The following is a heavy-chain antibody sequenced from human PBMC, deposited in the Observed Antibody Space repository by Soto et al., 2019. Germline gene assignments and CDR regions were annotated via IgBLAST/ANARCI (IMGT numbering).Heavy chain of an antibody. Sequence: SETLSLTCTVSGGSISSYYWSWIRQPPGKGLEWIGYIYYSGSTNYNPSLKSRVTISVDTSKNQFSLKLSSVTAADTAVYYCARDKRGTQQLDYWGQGTLVTVSS. CDR2: IYYSGST. V-gene: IGHV4-59*01. D-gene: IGHD6-13*01. CDR3: ARDKRGTQQLDY. CDR1: GGSISSYY. J-gene: IGHJ4*02.